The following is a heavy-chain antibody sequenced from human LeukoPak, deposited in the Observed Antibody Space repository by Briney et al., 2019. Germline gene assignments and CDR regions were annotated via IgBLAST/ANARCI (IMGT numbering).Heavy chain of an antibody. CDR2: ISHSGGTT. CDR3: AKGVVVAPDVTPFDY. CDR1: GFTFSSYG. V-gene: IGHV3-23*01. J-gene: IGHJ4*02. D-gene: IGHD2-2*01. Sequence: GGSLRLSCAASGFTFSSYGMSWVRQAPGKGLEWVSAISHSGGTTYCADSVKGRFTISRDNSKNTLYLQMNSLRAEDTAVYYCAKGVVVAPDVTPFDYWGQGTLVTVSS.